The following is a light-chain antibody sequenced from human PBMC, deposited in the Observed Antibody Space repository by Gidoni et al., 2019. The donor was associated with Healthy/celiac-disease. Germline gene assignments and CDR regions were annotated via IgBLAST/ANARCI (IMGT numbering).Light chain of an antibody. CDR2: DYS. Sequence: SYVLTQPPSVSVAPGQTARITCGGNNIGSKSVHWYQQKPGQAPVLVVYDYSDRPSGIPERFSGSNSGNTATLTISRVEAGDEADYYCHVWDSSSDWVFGGGTKLTVL. CDR3: HVWDSSSDWV. J-gene: IGLJ3*02. V-gene: IGLV3-21*02. CDR1: NIGSKS.